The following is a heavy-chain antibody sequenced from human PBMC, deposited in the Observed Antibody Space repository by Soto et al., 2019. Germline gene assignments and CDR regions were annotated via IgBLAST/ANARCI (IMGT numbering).Heavy chain of an antibody. CDR3: ARRRYKDAFDI. J-gene: IGHJ3*02. CDR1: GGSISSYY. D-gene: IGHD1-20*01. V-gene: IGHV4-59*08. Sequence: QVQLQESGPGLVKPSETLSLTCTVSGGSISSYYWSWIRQPPGKGLEWIGYIYYSGSTNYNPSLKSRVTISVDTSKNQFSLKLSSVTAADTAVYYCARRRYKDAFDIWGQGTMVTVSS. CDR2: IYYSGST.